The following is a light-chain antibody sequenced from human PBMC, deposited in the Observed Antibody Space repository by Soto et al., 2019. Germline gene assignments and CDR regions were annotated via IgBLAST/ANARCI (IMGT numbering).Light chain of an antibody. CDR3: QQLNSYPHS. CDR2: TAS. J-gene: IGKJ5*01. CDR1: QGISSY. Sequence: DIQLTQSPYFLSASVGDRVTITCRASQGISSYLAWYQQKPGKAPKLLIYTASNLVGGVPSRFSGSGSGTEFTLTISSLQPEDFATYYCQQLNSYPHSFGQGTRLEIK. V-gene: IGKV1-9*01.